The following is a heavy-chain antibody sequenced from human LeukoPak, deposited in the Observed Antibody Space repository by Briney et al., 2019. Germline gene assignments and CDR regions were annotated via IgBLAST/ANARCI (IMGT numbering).Heavy chain of an antibody. J-gene: IGHJ4*02. D-gene: IGHD5-18*01. CDR3: ARVRVDTAMVFDY. CDR1: GGTFSSYA. CDR2: IIPIFGTA. V-gene: IGHV1-69*05. Sequence: SVKVSCKASGGTFSSYAISWVRRAPGQGLEWMGGIIPIFGTANYAQKFQGGVTITTDESTSTAYMELSSLRSEDTAVYYCARVRVDTAMVFDYWGQGTLVTVSS.